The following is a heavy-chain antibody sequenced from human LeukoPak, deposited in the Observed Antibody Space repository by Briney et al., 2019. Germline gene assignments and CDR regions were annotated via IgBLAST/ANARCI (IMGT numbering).Heavy chain of an antibody. CDR3: ARDKASGSSYGSSFHF. CDR1: GFTFNYYW. V-gene: IGHV3-7*01. D-gene: IGHD1-26*01. CDR2: IKEDGSER. Sequence: GGSLRLSCAASGFTFNYYWMTWVRQGPGKGLEWVATIKEDGSERYYVESVKGRFTISRDNAKNSLYLQMNSLRVEDTALYCCARDKASGSSYGSSFHFWGQGTMVTVSS. J-gene: IGHJ3*01.